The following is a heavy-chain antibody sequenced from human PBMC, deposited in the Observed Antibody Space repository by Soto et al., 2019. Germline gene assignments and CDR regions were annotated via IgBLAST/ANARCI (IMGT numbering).Heavy chain of an antibody. Sequence: QVQLVESGGGVVQPGRSLRLSCAASGFTFSSYAMHWVRQAPGKGLEWVAVISYDGSNKYYADSVKGRFTISRDNSKNTLYLQMNSLRAEDTAVYYCARDLAVAGRMEVSGFYWGQGTLVTVSS. V-gene: IGHV3-30-3*01. CDR2: ISYDGSNK. CDR1: GFTFSSYA. J-gene: IGHJ4*02. CDR3: ARDLAVAGRMEVSGFY. D-gene: IGHD6-19*01.